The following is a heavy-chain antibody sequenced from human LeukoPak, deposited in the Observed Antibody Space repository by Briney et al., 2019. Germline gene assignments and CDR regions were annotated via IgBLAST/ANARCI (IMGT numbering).Heavy chain of an antibody. CDR3: ARETSGYSYGLYYYYMDV. J-gene: IGHJ6*03. CDR2: ISSSGSTI. D-gene: IGHD5-18*01. Sequence: PGGSLRLSCAASGFTFSWYEMNWVCQAPGKWLEWVSYISSSGSTIYYADSVKGRFTISRDNAKNSLYLQMNSLRAEDTAVYYCARETSGYSYGLYYYYMDVWGKGTTVTISS. CDR1: GFTFSWYE. V-gene: IGHV3-48*03.